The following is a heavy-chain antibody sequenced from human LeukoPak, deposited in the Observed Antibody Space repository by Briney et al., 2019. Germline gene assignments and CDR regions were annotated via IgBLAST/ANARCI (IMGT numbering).Heavy chain of an antibody. V-gene: IGHV4-4*07. CDR1: GGSISSYY. CDR2: VYSSGDT. CDR3: ARDAYYYDTGGYYVTDY. J-gene: IGHJ4*02. Sequence: PSETLSLTCTVSGGSISSYYWSWIRQPAGKGLEWIGRVYSSGDTYYNPSLNSRVTMSVDTSNNQFSLRLRSVAAADTAIYCCARDAYYYDTGGYYVTDYWGQGTLVTVSS. D-gene: IGHD3-22*01.